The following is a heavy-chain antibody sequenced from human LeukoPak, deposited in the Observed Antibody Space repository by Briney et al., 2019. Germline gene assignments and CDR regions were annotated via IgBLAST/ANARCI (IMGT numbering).Heavy chain of an antibody. CDR3: AKNRGATWWDLVDY. CDR2: IGADSGNT. D-gene: IGHD1-26*01. CDR1: GHTFTNFG. V-gene: IGHV1-18*01. Sequence: ASVKVSCKASGHTFTNFGITWVRQAPGQGLEWMGWIGADSGNTNYAQKFQGRVTLSIDTSASTAYIELRTLGSDDTAVYFCAKNRGATWWDLVDYWGQGTLVTVSS. J-gene: IGHJ4*02.